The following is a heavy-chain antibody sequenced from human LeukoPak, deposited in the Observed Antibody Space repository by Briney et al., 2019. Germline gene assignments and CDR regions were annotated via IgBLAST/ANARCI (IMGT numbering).Heavy chain of an antibody. CDR2: IGGSGAGTAT. CDR1: GFSFSIYA. Sequence: GGSLKLSCAASGFSFSIYAMNWVRQAPGKGLAWVSGIGGSGAGTATYYADSLKGRLTISRDNSKNTLYLQMNSLRTEDTAIYYCARELGGMFDLWGKGALVTVSS. V-gene: IGHV3-23*01. CDR3: ARELGGMFDL. J-gene: IGHJ4*02. D-gene: IGHD3-10*01.